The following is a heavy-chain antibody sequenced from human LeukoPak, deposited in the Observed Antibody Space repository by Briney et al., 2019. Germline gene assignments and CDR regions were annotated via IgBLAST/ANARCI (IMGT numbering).Heavy chain of an antibody. CDR2: ISWNSGSI. D-gene: IGHD5-12*01. J-gene: IGHJ4*02. CDR1: GFTFDDYA. V-gene: IGHV3-9*01. Sequence: GGSLRLSCAASGFTFDDYAMHWVRQAPGKGLEWVSGISWNSGSIAYADSVKGRFTISRDNAKNSLYLQMNSLRAEDAALYYCAKDFGRSAYDRPFDYWGQGTLVTVSS. CDR3: AKDFGRSAYDRPFDY.